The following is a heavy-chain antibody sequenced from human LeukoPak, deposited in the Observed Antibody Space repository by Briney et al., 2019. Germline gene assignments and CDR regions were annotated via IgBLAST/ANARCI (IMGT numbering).Heavy chain of an antibody. D-gene: IGHD3-22*01. CDR3: TLQPGYYYDSSGLTSYFDY. V-gene: IGHV3-15*07. J-gene: IGHJ4*02. CDR2: IKSKTDGGTT. CDR1: GFTFSNAW. Sequence: RGALRLSCAASGFTFSNAWMNCVRQAPGKGLEWVGRIKSKTDGGTTDYAAPVKGRFTISRDDSKNTLYLQMNSLKTEDTAVYYCTLQPGYYYDSSGLTSYFDYWGQGTLVTVSS.